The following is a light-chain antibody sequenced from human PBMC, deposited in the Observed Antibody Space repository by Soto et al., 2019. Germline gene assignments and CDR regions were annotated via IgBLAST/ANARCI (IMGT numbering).Light chain of an antibody. V-gene: IGKV1-39*01. J-gene: IGKJ2*01. CDR3: QQSFTSPYT. Sequence: DIQMIQSPSSLSASVGDRVNITCRASQAINTYLNWYQQKPGRAPNLLIYAASNLQNGVPSRFSGSGSGTDFTLTISSLQREDFATYFCQQSFTSPYTFGQGTNLGIK. CDR1: QAINTY. CDR2: AAS.